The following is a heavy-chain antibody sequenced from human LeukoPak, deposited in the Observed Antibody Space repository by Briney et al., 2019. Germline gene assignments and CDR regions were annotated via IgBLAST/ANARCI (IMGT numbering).Heavy chain of an antibody. J-gene: IGHJ4*02. CDR3: ARDYYYDSSGSWDYYFDY. CDR2: IWYDGSNK. D-gene: IGHD3-22*01. CDR1: GFTFSRFG. Sequence: PGGSLRLSCAASGFTFSRFGMHWVRQAPGKGLEWVAVIWYDGSNKYYADSVKGRFTISRDNSKNTLYLEMNSLRAEDTAVYYCARDYYYDSSGSWDYYFDYWGQGTLVSVSS. V-gene: IGHV3-33*01.